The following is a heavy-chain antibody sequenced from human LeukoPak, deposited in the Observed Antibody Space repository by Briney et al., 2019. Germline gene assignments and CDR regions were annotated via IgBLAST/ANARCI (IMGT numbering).Heavy chain of an antibody. CDR3: TRESGAFSPFGF. D-gene: IGHD1-26*01. CDR2: VHLSGAS. V-gene: IGHV4-4*02. CDR1: GGSIITTNW. J-gene: IGHJ4*02. Sequence: PSETLSLTCAVSGGSIITTNWWSWVRQPPGKGLEWIGEVHLSGASNYNPSLKSRVNMSIDKSKNQLSLELTSVTAADTAIYYCTRESGAFSPFGFWGQGTLVTVSS.